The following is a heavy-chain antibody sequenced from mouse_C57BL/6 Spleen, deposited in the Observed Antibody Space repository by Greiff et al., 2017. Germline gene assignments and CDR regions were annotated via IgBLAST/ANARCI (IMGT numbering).Heavy chain of an antibody. V-gene: IGHV5-17*01. J-gene: IGHJ4*01. D-gene: IGHD3-2*02. CDR2: ISSGSSTI. Sequence: EVMLVESGGGLVKPGGSLKLSCAASGFTFSDYGMHWVRQAPEKGLEWVAYISSGSSTIYYADTVKGRFTISRDNAKNTLFLQMTSLRSEDTAMYYCASTAQAPYYAMDYWGQGTSVTVSS. CDR3: ASTAQAPYYAMDY. CDR1: GFTFSDYG.